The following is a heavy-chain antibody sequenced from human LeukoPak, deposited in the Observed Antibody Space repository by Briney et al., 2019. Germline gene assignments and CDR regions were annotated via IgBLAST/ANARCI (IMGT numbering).Heavy chain of an antibody. CDR3: AKDLRVAVGRGYFDY. Sequence: GGSLRLSCAASGFTFSSYSMNWVRQAPGKGLEWLAYITSNSNTIYYADSVKGRFTISRDNAKNSLYLQVNSLRAENTAVYYCAKDLRVAVGRGYFDYWGQGTLVTVSS. J-gene: IGHJ4*02. CDR2: ITSNSNTI. D-gene: IGHD6-19*01. V-gene: IGHV3-48*04. CDR1: GFTFSSYS.